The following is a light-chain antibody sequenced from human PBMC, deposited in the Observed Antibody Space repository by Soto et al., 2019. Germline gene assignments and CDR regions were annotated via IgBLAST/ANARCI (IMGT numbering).Light chain of an antibody. J-gene: IGKJ2*01. V-gene: IGKV3-20*01. CDR2: GAS. Sequence: EIVLTQSPGTLSLSPGERATLSCRASQSVSSSYLAWYQQTPGQAPRLLIYGASSRATGIPDRFSGSGSGADFTHAIGRLETEDFAVYYCQQYGRSPRYTFGEWTKLEIK. CDR3: QQYGRSPRYT. CDR1: QSVSSSY.